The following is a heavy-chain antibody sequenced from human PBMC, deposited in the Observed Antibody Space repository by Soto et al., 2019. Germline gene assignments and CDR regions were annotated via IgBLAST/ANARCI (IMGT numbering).Heavy chain of an antibody. CDR1: GYAFTSYG. V-gene: IGHV1-18*04. CDR2: IAPHSGRT. Sequence: QVQLVQSGPEVKQPGASVRVSCMTSGYAFTSYGVNWVRQVPGQGLEWMGWIAPHSGRTTYLPKFQGRVTITADPSTNTAYMERTSLSSDDTGIYFCARAATGSYHSAYWGQGTVVTVSA. D-gene: IGHD3-10*01. CDR3: ARAATGSYHSAY. J-gene: IGHJ4*02.